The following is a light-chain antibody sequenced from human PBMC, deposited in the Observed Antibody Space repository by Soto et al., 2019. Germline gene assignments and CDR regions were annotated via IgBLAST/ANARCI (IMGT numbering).Light chain of an antibody. Sequence: GMTQSPATLSVSPGERATLSCRASQSVSSNLAWYQQKPGQAPRLLIYGASTRATGIPARFSGSGSGTEFTLSISSLQSEDFAVYYCQQYNNWPRTFGQGTKVEIK. J-gene: IGKJ1*01. CDR2: GAS. CDR3: QQYNNWPRT. CDR1: QSVSSN. V-gene: IGKV3-15*01.